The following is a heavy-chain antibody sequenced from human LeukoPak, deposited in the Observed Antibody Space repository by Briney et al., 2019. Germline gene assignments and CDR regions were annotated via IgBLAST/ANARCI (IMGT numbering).Heavy chain of an antibody. V-gene: IGHV3-30*02. CDR3: AKDQGLLWFGELSAIDY. Sequence: GGSLRLSCAASGFTFSSYGMHWVRQAPGEGLEWVAFIRYDGSNKYYADSVKGRFTISRDNSKNTLYLQMNSLRAEDTAVYYCAKDQGLLWFGELSAIDYWGQGTLVTVSS. CDR1: GFTFSSYG. J-gene: IGHJ4*02. D-gene: IGHD3-10*01. CDR2: IRYDGSNK.